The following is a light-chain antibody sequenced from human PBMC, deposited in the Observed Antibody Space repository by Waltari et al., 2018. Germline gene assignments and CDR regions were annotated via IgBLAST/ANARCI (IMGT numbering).Light chain of an antibody. CDR3: LVWDSSIGV. CDR2: QDN. V-gene: IGLV3-1*01. CDR1: ELDKKY. Sequence: SYDLTQPPSLSVSPGQTATITCSGHELDKKYTSWYQQKPGQSPVLVLYQDNVRPSGLPERFSGSNSGNTATLTISGTQAMDEADYYCLVWDSSIGVFGSGTKITVL. J-gene: IGLJ1*01.